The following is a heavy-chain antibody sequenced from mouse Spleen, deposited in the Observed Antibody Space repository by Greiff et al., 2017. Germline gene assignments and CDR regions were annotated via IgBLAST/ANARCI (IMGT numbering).Heavy chain of an antibody. D-gene: IGHD2-10*02. CDR2: INPNNGGT. V-gene: IGHV1-26*01. J-gene: IGHJ2*01. CDR1: GYTFTDYY. Sequence: EVQLQQSGPELVKPGASVKISCKASGYTFTDYYMNWVKQSHGKSLEWIGDINPNNGGTSYNQKFKGKATLTVDKSSSTAYMELRSLTSEDSAVYYCAKSLGLFDYWGQGTTLTVSS. CDR3: AKSLGLFDY.